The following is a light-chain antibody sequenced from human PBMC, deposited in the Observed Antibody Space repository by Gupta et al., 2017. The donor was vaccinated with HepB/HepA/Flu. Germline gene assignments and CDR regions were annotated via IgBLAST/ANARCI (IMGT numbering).Light chain of an antibody. V-gene: IGKV1-39*01. CDR1: QSINSH. CDR3: QQTYRTPYT. J-gene: IGKJ2*01. Sequence: DIQMTQSPSSLSTSVGDRVSITCRASQSINSHLNWYWQKPGKAPELLIYAASNFHSGVPSRFSGSGSGAEYTLTISSLQREDFATYYCQQTYRTPYTFGQGTKLEIK. CDR2: AAS.